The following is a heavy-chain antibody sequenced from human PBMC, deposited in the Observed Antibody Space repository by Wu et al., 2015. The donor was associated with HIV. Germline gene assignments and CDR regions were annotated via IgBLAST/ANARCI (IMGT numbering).Heavy chain of an antibody. V-gene: IGHV1-8*01. CDR2: MNPNSGNT. CDR1: GYTFTSYD. D-gene: IGHD2-21*02. Sequence: QVQLVQSGAEMKKPGASVKVSCKASGYTFTSYDINWVRQATGQGLEWMGWMNPNSGNTGYAQKFQGRVTMTRNTSISTAYMELSSLRSEDTAVYYCASATYCGGDCYSDDAFDIWGQGTMVTVSS. CDR3: ASATYCGGDCYSDDAFDI. J-gene: IGHJ3*02.